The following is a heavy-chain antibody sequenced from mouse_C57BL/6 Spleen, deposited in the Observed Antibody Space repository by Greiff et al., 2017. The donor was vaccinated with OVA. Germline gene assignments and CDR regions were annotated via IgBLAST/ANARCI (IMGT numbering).Heavy chain of an antibody. D-gene: IGHD1-2*01. Sequence: QVQLQQPGAELVKPGASVKLSCKASGYTFTSYWMQWVKQRPGQGLEWIGEIDPSDSYTNYNQKFKGKATLTVDTSSSTAYMQLSSLTSEDSAVYYCASYGQYYFDYWGQGTTLTVSS. V-gene: IGHV1-50*01. CDR2: IDPSDSYT. J-gene: IGHJ2*01. CDR3: ASYGQYYFDY. CDR1: GYTFTSYW.